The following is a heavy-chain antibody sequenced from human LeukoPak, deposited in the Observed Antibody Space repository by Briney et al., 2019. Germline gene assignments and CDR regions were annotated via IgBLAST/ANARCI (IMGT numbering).Heavy chain of an antibody. CDR2: INPNSGGT. CDR1: GYTFTGYY. V-gene: IGHV1-2*02. CDR3: ARAWLRLNPYFDY. D-gene: IGHD5-12*01. Sequence: VASVKVSCKASGYTFTGYYMHWVRQAPGQGLEWMGWINPNSGGTNYAQKFQGRVTMTRDTSISTSYMELSRLRSDDTAVYYCARAWLRLNPYFDYWDQGTLVTVSS. J-gene: IGHJ4*02.